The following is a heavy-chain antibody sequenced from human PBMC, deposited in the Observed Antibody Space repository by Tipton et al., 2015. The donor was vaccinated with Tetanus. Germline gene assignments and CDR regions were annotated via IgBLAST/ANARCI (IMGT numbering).Heavy chain of an antibody. CDR3: ARSHGSGGLLWFDS. D-gene: IGHD3-10*01. CDR2: IFHTGGT. J-gene: IGHJ5*01. Sequence: LRLSCTVSGGSINNGAYTWSWIRQSPGKGLEWIGYIFHTGGTYYNPSLKSRVTISVDGPKNQFSLNLKSVTAADTAVYYCARSHGSGGLLWFDSWGQGTLVAVSS. CDR1: GGSINNGAYT. V-gene: IGHV4-30-2*06.